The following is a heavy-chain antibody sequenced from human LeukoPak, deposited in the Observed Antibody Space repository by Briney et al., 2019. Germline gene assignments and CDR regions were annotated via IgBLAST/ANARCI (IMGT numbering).Heavy chain of an antibody. Sequence: GGSLRLSCTASGFTFGDYAMMWVRQSPGKGPEWVAAIRGGGHGPFYADSVRGRFTISRDNSRYTLFLQMDSLRAEDTAVYYCARDPNGDYVGAFDMWGPGTMVTVSS. D-gene: IGHD4-17*01. CDR3: ARDPNGDYVGAFDM. CDR1: GFTFGDYA. CDR2: IRGGGHGP. V-gene: IGHV3-23*01. J-gene: IGHJ3*02.